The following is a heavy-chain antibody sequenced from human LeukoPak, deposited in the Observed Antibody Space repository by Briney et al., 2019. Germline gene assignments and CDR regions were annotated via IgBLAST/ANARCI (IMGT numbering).Heavy chain of an antibody. V-gene: IGHV3-33*01. CDR1: GFTFSSYG. Sequence: PGGSLRLSCAASGFTFSSYGMHWVRQAPGKGLEWVAVIWYDGSNKYYADSVKGRFTISRDNSKNTLYLQMNSLRAEDTAVYYCARDLAVAGVFDYWGQGTLVTVSS. J-gene: IGHJ4*02. CDR2: IWYDGSNK. CDR3: ARDLAVAGVFDY. D-gene: IGHD6-19*01.